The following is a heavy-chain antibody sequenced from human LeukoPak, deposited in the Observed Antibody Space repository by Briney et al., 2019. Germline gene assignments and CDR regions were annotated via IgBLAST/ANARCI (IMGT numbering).Heavy chain of an antibody. Sequence: SETLSLTCTVSGGSISSYYWSWIRQPPGEGLEWIGSIYYSGTTHSNPSLKSRVTISVDTSKNQFSLKLSSVTAADMAVYYCARHWGYSSSPLRYWGQGTLVTVSS. CDR3: ARHWGYSSSPLRY. J-gene: IGHJ4*02. D-gene: IGHD6-6*01. CDR2: IYYSGTT. CDR1: GGSISSYY. V-gene: IGHV4-59*08.